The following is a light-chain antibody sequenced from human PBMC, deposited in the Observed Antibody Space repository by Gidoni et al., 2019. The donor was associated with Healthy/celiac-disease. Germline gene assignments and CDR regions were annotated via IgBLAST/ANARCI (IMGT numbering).Light chain of an antibody. J-gene: IGKJ2*01. CDR2: DAS. CDR1: HDISNY. Sequence: DIQMTQSPSSLSASVGDRVTTTCQPSHDISNYLNWYQQKPGKAPKLLVYDASYLGTGVPSSFSGSGSTTDFTFTISSLQPEDIATYYYQQYDNLPYTFGQGTKLEIK. V-gene: IGKV1-33*01. CDR3: QQYDNLPYT.